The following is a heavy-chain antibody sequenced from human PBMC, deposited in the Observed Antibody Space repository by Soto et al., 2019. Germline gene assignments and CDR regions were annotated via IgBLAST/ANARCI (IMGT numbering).Heavy chain of an antibody. Sequence: GGSLRLSCAASGFTFSSYGMHWVRQAPGKGLEWVAVIWYDGSNKYYADSVKGRLTISRDNSKNALYLQMNSLRAEDTAVYYCARDNVPVTIFGVATDYWGQGTLVTVSS. CDR1: GFTFSSYG. J-gene: IGHJ4*02. D-gene: IGHD3-3*01. CDR3: ARDNVPVTIFGVATDY. V-gene: IGHV3-33*01. CDR2: IWYDGSNK.